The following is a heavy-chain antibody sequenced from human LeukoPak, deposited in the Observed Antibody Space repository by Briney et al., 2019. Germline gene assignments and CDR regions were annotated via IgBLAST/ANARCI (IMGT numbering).Heavy chain of an antibody. J-gene: IGHJ4*02. CDR2: CYGDGST. D-gene: IGHD6-19*01. CDR3: TRAKTVFTRGWIIFGY. Sequence: AGSLRLSCAASGFTVSSRYMNWVRQAPAQGLGLDSVCYGDGSTFYVDAAKCRCSFCGESSRNLVCLKMNGLTVADTAVYYCTRAKTVFTRGWIIFGYWGQGALVTVSS. CDR1: GFTVSSRY. V-gene: IGHV3-66*01.